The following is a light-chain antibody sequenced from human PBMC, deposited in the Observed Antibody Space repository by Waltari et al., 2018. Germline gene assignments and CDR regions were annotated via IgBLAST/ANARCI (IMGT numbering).Light chain of an antibody. Sequence: QSALTQPASVSGSPGQSIPLSCNGPNSDVHGYNYVSWYQQHPGKAPKFLIYDVSNRPSGVSTRFSGSKSGNTASLTISGLQAEDEADYYCSSYTSSNTLLFGGGTKLTVL. CDR2: DVS. CDR1: NSDVHGYNY. V-gene: IGLV2-14*03. J-gene: IGLJ2*01. CDR3: SSYTSSNTLL.